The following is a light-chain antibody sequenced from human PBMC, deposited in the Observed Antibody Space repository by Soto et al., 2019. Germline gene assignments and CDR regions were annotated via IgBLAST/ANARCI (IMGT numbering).Light chain of an antibody. CDR3: CSYAGNYTWV. Sequence: QSVLTQPRSVSGSPGQSVTISCTGTRSDVGDYDYVSWYQQHPGKAPKVMIYAVSTRPSGVPDRFSGSKSGNTASLTISGLQAEDEADYYCCSYAGNYTWVFGGGTKLTVL. J-gene: IGLJ3*02. V-gene: IGLV2-11*01. CDR2: AVS. CDR1: RSDVGDYDY.